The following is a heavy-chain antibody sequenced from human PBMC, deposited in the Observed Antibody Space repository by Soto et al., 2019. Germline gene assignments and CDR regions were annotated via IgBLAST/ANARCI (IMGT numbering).Heavy chain of an antibody. CDR2: IWYDGSNK. V-gene: IGHV3-33*01. J-gene: IGHJ6*02. CDR1: GFTFSSYG. CDR3: ARDRGGPAAIRHYGMDV. D-gene: IGHD2-2*01. Sequence: QVQLVESGGGVVQPGRSLRLSCAASGFTFSSYGMHWVRQAPGKGLEWVAVIWYDGSNKYYADSVKGRFTISRDNSKNTLYLQMNSLRAEDTAVYYCARDRGGPAAIRHYGMDVWGQGTTVTVSS.